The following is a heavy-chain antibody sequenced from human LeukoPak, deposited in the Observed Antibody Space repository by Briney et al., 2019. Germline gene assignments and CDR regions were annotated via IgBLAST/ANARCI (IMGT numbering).Heavy chain of an antibody. Sequence: GASVKVSCKASGYTFTGYYMHWVRQAPGQGLEWMGWINPNSGGTNYAQKFQGRVTMTRDTSISTAYMELSRLRSDDTAVYYCARVKVHGDYGGNPLGYWGQGTLVTVSS. V-gene: IGHV1-2*02. CDR1: GYTFTGYY. D-gene: IGHD4-23*01. CDR2: INPNSGGT. J-gene: IGHJ4*02. CDR3: ARVKVHGDYGGNPLGY.